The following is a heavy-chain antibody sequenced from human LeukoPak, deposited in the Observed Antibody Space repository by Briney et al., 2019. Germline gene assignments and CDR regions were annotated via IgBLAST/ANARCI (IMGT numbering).Heavy chain of an antibody. D-gene: IGHD3-22*01. CDR2: ITPIFGTA. CDR1: GGTFSRFT. Sequence: SVKVSCKASGGTFSRFTISWVRQAPGQGFEWMGGITPIFGTANFAQKFQGRVSITADESTSTALMELSSLRSEDTAVYYCAREWGLESSGYYYAYWGQGTLVTVSS. J-gene: IGHJ4*02. V-gene: IGHV1-69*13. CDR3: AREWGLESSGYYYAY.